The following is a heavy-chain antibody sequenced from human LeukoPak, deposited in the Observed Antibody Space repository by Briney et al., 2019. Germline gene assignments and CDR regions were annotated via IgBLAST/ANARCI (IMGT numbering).Heavy chain of an antibody. J-gene: IGHJ3*02. Sequence: SETLSLTCAVYGGSFSGYYWSWIRQPPGKGLEWIGEINHSGSTNYNPSLKSRVTISVDTSKNQFSLKLSSVTAADTAVYYCARGRYCSGGSCYRYAFDIWGQGTMVTVSS. CDR3: ARGRYCSGGSCYRYAFDI. CDR2: INHSGST. CDR1: GGSFSGYY. V-gene: IGHV4-34*01. D-gene: IGHD2-15*01.